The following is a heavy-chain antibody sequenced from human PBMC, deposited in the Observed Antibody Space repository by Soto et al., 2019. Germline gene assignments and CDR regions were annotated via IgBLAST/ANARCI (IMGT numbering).Heavy chain of an antibody. D-gene: IGHD3-3*01. CDR1: GFTVSSYW. Sequence: ELQLVESGGGLVQPGGSLRLSCAASGFTVSSYWMNWVRQAPGKGLEWVAHINRDGSENYYVDSVKSRFNISRDNAKNSLYLQLNSVKVEATAVDYCFGMAYWGQGTLVTVSS. J-gene: IGHJ4*02. V-gene: IGHV3-7*01. CDR3: FGMAY. CDR2: INRDGSEN.